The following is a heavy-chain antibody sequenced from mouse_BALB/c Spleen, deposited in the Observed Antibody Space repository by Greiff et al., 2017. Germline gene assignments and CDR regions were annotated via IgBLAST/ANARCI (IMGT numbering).Heavy chain of an antibody. D-gene: IGHD1-2*01. V-gene: IGHV1-9*01. Sequence: QVQLQQSGAELMKPGASVKISCKATGYTFSSYWIEWVKQRPGHGLEWIGEILPGSGSTNYNEKFKGKATFTADTSSNTAYMQLSSLTSEDSAVYYCARGVTTAPWFAYWGQGTLVTVSA. CDR3: ARGVTTAPWFAY. CDR2: ILPGSGST. CDR1: GYTFSSYW. J-gene: IGHJ3*01.